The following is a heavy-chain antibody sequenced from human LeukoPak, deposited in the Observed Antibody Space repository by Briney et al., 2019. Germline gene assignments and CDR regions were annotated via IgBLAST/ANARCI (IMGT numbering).Heavy chain of an antibody. CDR2: INAGNGNT. Sequence: ASVKVSCKASGYTFTTYAIHWVRQAPGQRLEWMGWINAGNGNTKYSQKVQGRVTITRDTSASTAYMELSSLRSEDTAVYYCARVTMITVVFDYWGQGTLVTVSS. CDR3: ARVTMITVVFDY. V-gene: IGHV1-3*01. J-gene: IGHJ4*02. D-gene: IGHD3-16*01. CDR1: GYTFTTYA.